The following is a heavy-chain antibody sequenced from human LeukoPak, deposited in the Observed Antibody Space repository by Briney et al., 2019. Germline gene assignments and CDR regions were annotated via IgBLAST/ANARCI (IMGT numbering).Heavy chain of an antibody. V-gene: IGHV1-2*02. J-gene: IGHJ4*02. D-gene: IGHD3-10*01. CDR3: ARYYYGSGIYYYFDY. Sequence: ASVKVSCKASGYSFTGNYMHWVRQAPGQGLEWMGWINPNSGGTNYAQKFQGRVTMTRDTSISTAYMELSRLRSDDTAVYYCARYYYGSGIYYYFDYWGQGTLVTVSS. CDR1: GYSFTGNY. CDR2: INPNSGGT.